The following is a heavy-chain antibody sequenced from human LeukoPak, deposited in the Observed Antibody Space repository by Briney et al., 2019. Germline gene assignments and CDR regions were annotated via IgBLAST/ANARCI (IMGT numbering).Heavy chain of an antibody. D-gene: IGHD6-13*01. Sequence: ASVKVSCKASGGTFSSYAISWVRQAPGQGLEWMGGTIPIFGTANYAQKFQGRVTITADESTSTAYMELSSLRSEDTAVYYCARGAGYSSSWYWGDYYYGMDVWGQGTTVTVSS. J-gene: IGHJ6*02. V-gene: IGHV1-69*01. CDR1: GGTFSSYA. CDR3: ARGAGYSSSWYWGDYYYGMDV. CDR2: TIPIFGTA.